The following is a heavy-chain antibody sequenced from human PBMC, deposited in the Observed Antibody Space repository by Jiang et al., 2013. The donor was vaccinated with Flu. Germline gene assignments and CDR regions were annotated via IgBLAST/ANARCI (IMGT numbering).Heavy chain of an antibody. D-gene: IGHD3-3*01. CDR1: GDSVSSNSAA. CDR3: ARDRPDSDWSVWYFDL. Sequence: QTLSLTCAISGDSVSSNSAAWNWIRQSPSRGLEWLGRTYYRSKWYSDYADSVKSRITINPDTSKNQFSLHLNSVTPEDTAVYYCARDRPDSDWSVWYFDLWGRGTLVTVSS. CDR2: TYYRSKWYS. V-gene: IGHV6-1*01. J-gene: IGHJ2*01.